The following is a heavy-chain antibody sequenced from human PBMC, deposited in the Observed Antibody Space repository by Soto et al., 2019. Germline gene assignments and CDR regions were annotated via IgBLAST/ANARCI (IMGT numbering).Heavy chain of an antibody. Sequence: SETLSLTCTVSGGSISSYYWSWIRQPPGKGLEWVGYIYYSGSTNYNPSLKSRVTISVDTSKNQFSLKLSSVTAADTAVYYCARRYGTTFDYWGQGTLVTVSS. CDR3: ARRYGTTFDY. CDR2: IYYSGST. CDR1: GGSISSYY. J-gene: IGHJ4*02. D-gene: IGHD1-7*01. V-gene: IGHV4-59*01.